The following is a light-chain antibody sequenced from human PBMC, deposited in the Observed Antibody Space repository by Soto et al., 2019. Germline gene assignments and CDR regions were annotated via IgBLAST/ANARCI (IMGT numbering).Light chain of an antibody. J-gene: IGKJ5*01. CDR3: QQRHMWPIT. CDR1: QSFRGL. Sequence: EVVLTQSPVTLSLSPGDLPPLSCRASQSFRGLLAWYQQKPGQAPRLLIYDAYNRATGIPPRFSGSGSGTDFTLTISSLEPEDSAVYYCQQRHMWPITFGQGTRLAI. CDR2: DAY. V-gene: IGKV3-11*01.